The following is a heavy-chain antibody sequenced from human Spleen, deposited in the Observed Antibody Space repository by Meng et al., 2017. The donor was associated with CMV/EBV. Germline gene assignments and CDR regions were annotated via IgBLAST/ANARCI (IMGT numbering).Heavy chain of an antibody. J-gene: IGHJ4*02. Sequence: SLKISCAASGFTFDDYAMHWVRQAPGKGLEWVSGISWNSGRIGYADSVKGRFTISRDNAKNSLYLQMNSLRPEDTAFYYCAKGPYLGYFDYWGQGTLVTVSS. V-gene: IGHV3-9*01. D-gene: IGHD2/OR15-2a*01. CDR3: AKGPYLGYFDY. CDR1: GFTFDDYA. CDR2: ISWNSGRI.